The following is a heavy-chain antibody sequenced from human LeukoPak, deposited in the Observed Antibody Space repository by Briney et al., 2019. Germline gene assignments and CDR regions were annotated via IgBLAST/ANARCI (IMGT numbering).Heavy chain of an antibody. J-gene: IGHJ5*02. CDR2: INPSGGST. D-gene: IGHD2-2*02. CDR1: GYTFTRYY. V-gene: IGHV1-46*01. CDR3: ARESGPIVVVPAAINWFDP. Sequence: ASVKVSCKASGYTFTRYYMHWVRQAPGQGPEWMGIINPSGGSTSYAQKLQGRVTMTRDMSTSTVYMELSSLRSEDTAVYYCARESGPIVVVPAAINWFDPWGQGTLVTVSS.